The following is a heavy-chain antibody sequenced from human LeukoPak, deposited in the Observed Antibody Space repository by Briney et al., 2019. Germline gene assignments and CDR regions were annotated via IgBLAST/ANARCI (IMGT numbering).Heavy chain of an antibody. J-gene: IGHJ3*02. V-gene: IGHV1-8*01. CDR3: ASGAVDSDAFDI. Sequence: ASVKVSCKDSGYTFTSYDINWVGQAPGQGVEGMGWMNPNSGNTDYAQKFQGRVTMARNTSISTAYMELSSLRSEDTAVYYCASGAVDSDAFDIWGQGTLVTVSP. D-gene: IGHD4-23*01. CDR2: MNPNSGNT. CDR1: GYTFTSYD.